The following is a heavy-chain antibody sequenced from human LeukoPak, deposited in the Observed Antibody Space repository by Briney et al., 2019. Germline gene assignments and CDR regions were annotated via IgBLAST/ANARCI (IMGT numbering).Heavy chain of an antibody. CDR1: GFTFSTYS. D-gene: IGHD3-22*01. J-gene: IGHJ4*02. Sequence: GGSLRLSCEASGFTFSTYSMNWVRQAPGKGLEWVSSISSSSYYIYYADLVKGRFTISRDNAKNSLYLQVNSLRAEDTAVYYCARDKDSSSSLDYWGQGTLVTVSS. V-gene: IGHV3-21*01. CDR2: ISSSSYYI. CDR3: ARDKDSSSSLDY.